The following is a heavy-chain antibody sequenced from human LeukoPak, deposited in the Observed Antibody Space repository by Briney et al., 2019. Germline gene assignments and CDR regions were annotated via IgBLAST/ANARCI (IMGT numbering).Heavy chain of an antibody. CDR1: GITLSNYG. CDR2: ISDSGRST. Sequence: EGSLRLSCVVSGITLSNYGMSWVRQAPGKGLEWVAGISDSGRSTYYANSVKGRFTISRDNPKNTLYLQMNSLRAKDTAVYFCAKRGVVIRVVLVGFHKDAYYFDSWGQGALVTVSS. J-gene: IGHJ4*02. D-gene: IGHD1-26*01. CDR3: AKRGVVIRVVLVGFHKDAYYFDS. V-gene: IGHV3-23*01.